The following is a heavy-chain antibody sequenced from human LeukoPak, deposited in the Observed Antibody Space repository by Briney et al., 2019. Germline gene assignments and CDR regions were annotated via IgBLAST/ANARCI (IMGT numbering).Heavy chain of an antibody. J-gene: IGHJ6*03. D-gene: IGHD3-22*01. V-gene: IGHV3-23*01. CDR1: GFTFSSYS. Sequence: GGSLRLSCAASGFTFSSYSMNWVRQAPGKGLEWVSTISGSGGSTYYADSVKGRFTISRDNSKNTLYLQLSSLRVEDTAIYYCAKGAYYYDSSGYYSSLDLYNYMDVWDKGTTVTISS. CDR3: AKGAYYYDSSGYYSSLDLYNYMDV. CDR2: ISGSGGST.